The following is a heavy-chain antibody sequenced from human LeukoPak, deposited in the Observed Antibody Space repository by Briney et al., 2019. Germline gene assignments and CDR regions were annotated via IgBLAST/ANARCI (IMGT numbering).Heavy chain of an antibody. CDR3: ANLNYYGSGGYYAGISDFDY. V-gene: IGHV4-34*01. J-gene: IGHJ4*02. CDR2: INHSGST. Sequence: SETLSLTCAVYGGSFSGYYWSWIRQPPGKGLEWIGEINHSGSTNYNPSLKSRVTISVGTSKNQFSLKLSSVTAADTAVYYCANLNYYGSGGYYAGISDFDYWGQGTLVTVSS. CDR1: GGSFSGYY. D-gene: IGHD3-10*01.